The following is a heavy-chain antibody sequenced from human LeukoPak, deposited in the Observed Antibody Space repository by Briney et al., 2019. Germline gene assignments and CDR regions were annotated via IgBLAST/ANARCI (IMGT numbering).Heavy chain of an antibody. Sequence: PGGSLRLSCAASGFTFSSYAMNWVRQAPGKGLEWVSGISGSGTGTNYADSVKGRFTISRDNSKNTLFLQMNSLRAEDTAVYYCAKSPQYYYDSGGLDYWGQGTLVTVSS. CDR1: GFTFSSYA. CDR3: AKSPQYYYDSGGLDY. D-gene: IGHD3-22*01. CDR2: ISGSGTGT. J-gene: IGHJ4*02. V-gene: IGHV3-23*01.